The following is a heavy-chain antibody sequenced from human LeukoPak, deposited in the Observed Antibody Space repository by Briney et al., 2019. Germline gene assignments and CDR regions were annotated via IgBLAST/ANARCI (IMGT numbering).Heavy chain of an antibody. CDR3: ASRLRSGGGCDS. CDR2: IYYTGST. Sequence: SETLSLTCTVAGGSISSYYWSWIRQPPGKGLEWIGYIYYTGSTNYNPSLKSRVTISVDTSKNQFSLKLSSVTAADTAVYYCASRLRSGGGCDSWGQGTLVTVSS. V-gene: IGHV4-59*12. CDR1: GGSISSYY. J-gene: IGHJ5*01. D-gene: IGHD3-10*01.